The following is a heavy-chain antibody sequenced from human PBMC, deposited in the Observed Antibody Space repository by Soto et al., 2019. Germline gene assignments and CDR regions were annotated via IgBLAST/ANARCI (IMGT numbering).Heavy chain of an antibody. Sequence: SVKVSCKASGGTFSSYAISWVRQAPGQGLEWMGGIIPIFGTANYAQKFQGRVTITADESTSTAYMELSSLRSEDTAVYYCASDILTGYYRLYYYYYSMDVWGQGTTVTVSS. CDR3: ASDILTGYYRLYYYYYSMDV. J-gene: IGHJ6*02. CDR1: GGTFSSYA. CDR2: IIPIFGTA. V-gene: IGHV1-69*13. D-gene: IGHD3-9*01.